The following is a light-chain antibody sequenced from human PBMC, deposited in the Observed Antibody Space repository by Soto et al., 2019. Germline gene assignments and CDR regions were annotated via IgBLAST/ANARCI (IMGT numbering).Light chain of an antibody. V-gene: IGLV1-47*01. CDR1: SSNLGSNY. CDR2: RNN. CDR3: AAWDYSLSGVV. J-gene: IGLJ2*01. Sequence: QSVLTQPHSASGTPGQRVTISCSGSSSNLGSNYVYWYQQLPVTAPKLLIYRNNQRPSGFPDRFSGSKSGTSASLAISGLRSEYEADYYCAAWDYSLSGVVFGGGTKVTVL.